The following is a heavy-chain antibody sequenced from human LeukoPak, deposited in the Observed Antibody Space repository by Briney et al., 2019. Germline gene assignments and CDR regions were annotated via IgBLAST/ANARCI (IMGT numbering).Heavy chain of an antibody. CDR1: GFTFSSYA. CDR3: AKGRDSSTWYLFDY. CDR2: ISGSGGST. V-gene: IGHV3-23*01. Sequence: GSLRLSCAASGFTFSSYAMSWVRLAPGKGLAWVSVISGSGGSTYYADSVKGRFTVSRDNSKNTLYLQMNSLRAEDTAVYYCAKGRDSSTWYLFDYWGQGTLVTVSS. D-gene: IGHD6-13*01. J-gene: IGHJ4*02.